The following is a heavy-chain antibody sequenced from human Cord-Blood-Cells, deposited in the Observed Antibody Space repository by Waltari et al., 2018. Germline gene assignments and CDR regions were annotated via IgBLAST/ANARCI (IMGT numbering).Heavy chain of an antibody. V-gene: IGHV3-7*01. CDR2: IKQDGSGK. J-gene: IGHJ4*02. D-gene: IGHD4-4*01. CDR1: GFTFSSYW. CDR3: ARDSAGYSNYGWVDY. Sequence: EVQLVESGGGLVQPGGSLRLSCAASGFTFSSYWMSWVRQAPGKGLEWVANIKQDGSGKYYVDSVKGRFTISRDNAKDSLYLQMNSLRAEDTAVYYCARDSAGYSNYGWVDYWGQGTLVTVSS.